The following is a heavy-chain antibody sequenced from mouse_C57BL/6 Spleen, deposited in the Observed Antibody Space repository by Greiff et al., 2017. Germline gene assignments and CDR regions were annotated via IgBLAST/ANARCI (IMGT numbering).Heavy chain of an antibody. V-gene: IGHV1-69*01. CDR1: GYTFTSYW. Sequence: QVQLQQPGAELVMPGASVKLSCKASGYTFTSYWMHWVKQRPGQGLEWIGEIDPSDSYTNYNQKFKGKSTLTVDKSSSTAYMQLSSLTSEDSAVYYCARVNYSNSAWFAYWGQGTLVTVSA. D-gene: IGHD2-5*01. CDR3: ARVNYSNSAWFAY. J-gene: IGHJ3*01. CDR2: IDPSDSYT.